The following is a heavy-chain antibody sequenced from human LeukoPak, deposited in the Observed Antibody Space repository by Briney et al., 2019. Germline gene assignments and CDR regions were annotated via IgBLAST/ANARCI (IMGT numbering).Heavy chain of an antibody. Sequence: GGSLRLSCAASGFTFSSSWMSWVRLAPGRGLEWVANIKQDGSEKYYVDSVKGRFTIPRDNAKNSLYLQMNSLRDEDTAVYYCARNYGGNSAGWGQGTLVTVSS. CDR1: GFTFSSSW. D-gene: IGHD4-23*01. J-gene: IGHJ4*02. CDR3: ARNYGGNSAG. V-gene: IGHV3-7*02. CDR2: IKQDGSEK.